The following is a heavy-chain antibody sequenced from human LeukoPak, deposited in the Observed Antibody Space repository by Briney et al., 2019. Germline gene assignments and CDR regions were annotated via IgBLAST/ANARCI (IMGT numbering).Heavy chain of an antibody. Sequence: GGSLRLSCVASGFIFTTYGMDWVRQAPGRGLEWVAFIRFDGSKEDYGDSVKGRFTISRDNSKNTLYLEMNSLSPDDTAVYYCARGVEPLAANTLAYWGQGTLVTVSS. J-gene: IGHJ4*02. V-gene: IGHV3-30*02. D-gene: IGHD1-14*01. CDR1: GFIFTTYG. CDR2: IRFDGSKE. CDR3: ARGVEPLAANTLAY.